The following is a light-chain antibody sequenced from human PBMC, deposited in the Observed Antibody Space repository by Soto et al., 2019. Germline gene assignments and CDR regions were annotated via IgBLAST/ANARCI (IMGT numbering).Light chain of an antibody. CDR2: EVS. CDR3: SSYAGSNNYV. J-gene: IGLJ1*01. CDR1: SSDVGGYNY. V-gene: IGLV2-8*01. Sequence: QSVLTQPASACGSPGQSVTISCTGTSSDVGGYNYVSWYQQHPGKAPKLMIYEVSKRPSGVHDRFSGSKSGNTASLTVSGLQAEDEADSYCSSYAGSNNYVFGTGTKVTVL.